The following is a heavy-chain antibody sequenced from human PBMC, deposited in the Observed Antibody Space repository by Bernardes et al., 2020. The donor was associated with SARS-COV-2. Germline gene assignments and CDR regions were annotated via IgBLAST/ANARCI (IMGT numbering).Heavy chain of an antibody. J-gene: IGHJ4*02. D-gene: IGHD6-19*01. Sequence: GGSLRLSCSASGFTFSSYSMHWVRQAPGKGLEYVSGISSNGDSKPYADSVADRFTISRDNSKDTLYLQLTSLRLEDTAVYYCVKADYKFFWPSSGWGGHFFDNWGQGSLLTVSS. CDR2: ISSNGDSK. V-gene: IGHV3-64D*06. CDR1: GFTFSSYS. CDR3: VKADYKFFWPSSGWGGHFFDN.